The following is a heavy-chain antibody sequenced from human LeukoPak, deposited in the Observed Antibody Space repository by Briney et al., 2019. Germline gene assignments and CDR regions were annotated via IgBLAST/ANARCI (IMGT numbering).Heavy chain of an antibody. CDR2: INRSGST. CDR1: GGSFSGYY. Sequence: PSETLSLTCAVYGGSFSGYYWSWIRQPPGKGLEWIGEINRSGSTNYNPSLKSRVTISVDTSKNQFSLKLSSVTAADTAVYYCARGTAYSSSWYHSYYYGMDVWGQGTTVTVSS. D-gene: IGHD6-13*01. J-gene: IGHJ6*02. CDR3: ARGTAYSSSWYHSYYYGMDV. V-gene: IGHV4-34*01.